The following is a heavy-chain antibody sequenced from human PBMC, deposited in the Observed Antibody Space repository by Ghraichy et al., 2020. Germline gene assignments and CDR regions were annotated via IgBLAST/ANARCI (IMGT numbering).Heavy chain of an antibody. V-gene: IGHV4-30-2*01. Sequence: SETLSLTCAVSGGSISSSGYSWTWIRQPPGKGLEWIGYIYDVGRTHYNPSLKSRVTMSADRSKNQFSLNLRSVTAADTAVYYCARATGSGTYAYWGQGTLVTVSS. CDR2: IYDVGRT. J-gene: IGHJ4*02. D-gene: IGHD3-10*01. CDR3: ARATGSGTYAY. CDR1: GGSISSSGYS.